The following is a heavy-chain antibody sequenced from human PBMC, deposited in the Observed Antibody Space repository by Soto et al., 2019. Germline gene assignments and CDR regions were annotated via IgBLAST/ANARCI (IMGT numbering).Heavy chain of an antibody. V-gene: IGHV2-5*02. J-gene: IGHJ3*02. CDR3: AHRGEVATIISDAFDI. Sequence: QITLKESGPTLVNPTQTLTLTCTFSGISLSTDAVGVAWIRQPPGKALEWLALIYWDDDKRYSPSLKSRLTIIKDTSKNQLVLTMTNMDPVDTATYYCAHRGEVATIISDAFDIWGPGTSVTVSS. CDR1: GISLSTDAVG. D-gene: IGHD5-12*01. CDR2: IYWDDDK.